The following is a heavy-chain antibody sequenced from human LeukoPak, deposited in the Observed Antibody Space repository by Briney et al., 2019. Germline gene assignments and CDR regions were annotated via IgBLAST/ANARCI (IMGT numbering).Heavy chain of an antibody. D-gene: IGHD6-19*01. Sequence: VKVSYKASGYTFTSYGISWVRPATGQGREWMGWIISYNGNTNYTQKLQGRVTMTTDTSTSTAYMELRSLRSDDTAVYYCAIHVGGSSGWSDWGQGTLVTVSS. CDR3: AIHVGGSSGWSD. CDR1: GYTFTSYG. CDR2: IISYNGNT. V-gene: IGHV1-18*04. J-gene: IGHJ4*02.